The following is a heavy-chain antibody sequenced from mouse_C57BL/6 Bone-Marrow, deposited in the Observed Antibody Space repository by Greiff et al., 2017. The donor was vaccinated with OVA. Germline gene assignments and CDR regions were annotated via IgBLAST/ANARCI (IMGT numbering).Heavy chain of an antibody. Sequence: QVQLKQSGAELAKPGASVKLSCKASGYTFTSYWMHWVKQRPGQGLAWIGFINPSSGYTKYNQKFKDKATLTADKSSSTAYMQLSSLTDEDSAVYYCARWDYAMDYCGQGTSVTVSS. CDR2: INPSSGYT. CDR3: ARWDYAMDY. V-gene: IGHV1-7*01. J-gene: IGHJ4*01. CDR1: GYTFTSYW.